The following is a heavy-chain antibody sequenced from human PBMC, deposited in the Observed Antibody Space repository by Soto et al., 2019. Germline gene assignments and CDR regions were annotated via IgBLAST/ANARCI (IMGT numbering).Heavy chain of an antibody. Sequence: ETLSLTCTVSGGSISSSSYYWGWIRQPPGKGLEWIGSIYYSGSTYYNPSLKSRVTISVDTSKNQFSLKLSSVTAADTAVYYCARSVLNYYDSTGYYYVWNAFDIWGQGTMVTVSS. V-gene: IGHV4-39*01. J-gene: IGHJ3*02. CDR1: GGSISSSSYY. D-gene: IGHD3-22*01. CDR2: IYYSGST. CDR3: ARSVLNYYDSTGYYYVWNAFDI.